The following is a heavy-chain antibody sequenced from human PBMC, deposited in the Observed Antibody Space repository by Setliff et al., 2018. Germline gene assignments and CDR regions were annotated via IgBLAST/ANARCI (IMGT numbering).Heavy chain of an antibody. J-gene: IGHJ4*02. V-gene: IGHV3-11*01. D-gene: IGHD3-3*01. CDR1: GFTFSDYY. CDR3: TRIFLYGTSWYFDN. Sequence: PGGSLRLSCAASGFTFSDYYMSWIRQAPGKGLEWVSYITSSGTTTFYTDSVKGRFAISRDNARNSLYLQMNSLRVEDTAVYYCTRIFLYGTSWYFDNWGQGTLVTVSS. CDR2: ITSSGTTT.